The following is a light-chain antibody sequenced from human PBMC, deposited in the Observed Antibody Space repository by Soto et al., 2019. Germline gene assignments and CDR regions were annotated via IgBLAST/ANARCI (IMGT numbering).Light chain of an antibody. Sequence: QSVLTQPASVSGSPGQSITISCTGTTSDIGGYNYVSWYQQHPGKAPKLMIYDVSKRPSGVSDRFSGSKSGNTASLTISGLQAEDEADYYCNSYTSSSTHVFGTGTKVTVL. J-gene: IGLJ1*01. CDR1: TSDIGGYNY. CDR2: DVS. V-gene: IGLV2-14*03. CDR3: NSYTSSSTHV.